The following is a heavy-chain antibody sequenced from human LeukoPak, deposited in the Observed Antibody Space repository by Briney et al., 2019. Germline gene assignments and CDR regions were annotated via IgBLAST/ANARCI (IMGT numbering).Heavy chain of an antibody. CDR2: IFYSGST. CDR1: AGSLSNYH. Sequence: SETLSLTCTVAAGSLSNYHWSWIRQPPGKGLEWIGCIFYSGSTYYNPSLKSRVTISVDTSKSQFSLKLSSVTAADTAVYYCARGHSSSWYLYYYYYGMDVWGQGTTVTVSS. D-gene: IGHD6-13*01. V-gene: IGHV4-59*01. J-gene: IGHJ6*02. CDR3: ARGHSSSWYLYYYYYGMDV.